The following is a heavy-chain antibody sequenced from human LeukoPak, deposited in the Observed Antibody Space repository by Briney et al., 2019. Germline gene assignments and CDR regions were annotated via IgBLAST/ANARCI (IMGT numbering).Heavy chain of an antibody. CDR1: GYSFTSYG. J-gene: IGHJ4*02. D-gene: IGHD1-26*01. V-gene: IGHV1-18*01. CDR2: ISAYNGNT. CDR3: ARSPWEAGLYYFDY. Sequence: GESLKISCKGSGYSFTSYGISWVRQAPGQGLEWMGWISAYNGNTNYAQKLQGRVTMTTDTSTSTAYMELRSLRSDDTAVYYCARSPWEAGLYYFDYWGQGTLVTVSS.